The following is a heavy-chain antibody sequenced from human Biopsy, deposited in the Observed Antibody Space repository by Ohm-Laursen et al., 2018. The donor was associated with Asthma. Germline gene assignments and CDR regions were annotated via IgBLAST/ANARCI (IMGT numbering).Heavy chain of an antibody. J-gene: IGHJ4*02. CDR3: ASQSSGPDFWSGYYYFDY. V-gene: IGHV3-30*03. CDR2: ISYDGSNK. D-gene: IGHD3-3*01. Sequence: SSLRLSCSAPGFTFSSYGMHWVRQAPGKGLEWVAVISYDGSNKYHADSVKGRFTISRDNSKNTLYLQMNSLRAEDTAVYYCASQSSGPDFWSGYYYFDYWGQGTLVTVSS. CDR1: GFTFSSYG.